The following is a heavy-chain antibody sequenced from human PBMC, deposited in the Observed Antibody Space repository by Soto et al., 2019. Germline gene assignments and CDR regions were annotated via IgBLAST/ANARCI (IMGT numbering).Heavy chain of an antibody. CDR2: IYYSGST. CDR3: AIKQYDTRNFYYWCLHS. D-gene: IGHD2-8*01. V-gene: IGHV4-59*01. Sequence: KGLEWIGYIYYSGSTNYTPSLKSRVTISVDTSKNQFSLKLSSVTAADTAVYYCAIKQYDTRNFYYWCLHSWC. J-gene: IGHJ5*01.